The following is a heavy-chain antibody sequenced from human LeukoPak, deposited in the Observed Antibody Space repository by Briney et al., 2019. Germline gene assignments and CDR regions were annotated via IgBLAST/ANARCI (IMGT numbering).Heavy chain of an antibody. J-gene: IGHJ4*02. CDR3: ATDLPLRLGELSLPIDY. D-gene: IGHD3-16*02. CDR2: FDPEDGET. V-gene: IGHV1-24*01. Sequence: ASVKVSCKVSGYTLTELSMHWVRQAPGKGLERMGGFDPEDGETIYAQKFQGRVTMTEDTSTDTAYMELSSLRSEDTAVYYCATDLPLRLGELSLPIDYWGQGTLVTVSS. CDR1: GYTLTELS.